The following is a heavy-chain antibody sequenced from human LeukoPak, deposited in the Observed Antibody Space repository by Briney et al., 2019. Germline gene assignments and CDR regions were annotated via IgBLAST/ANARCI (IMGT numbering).Heavy chain of an antibody. Sequence: SETLSLTCAVSGYSLSRGYYWGWIRQPPGKGLEGIGSIYHSGSTYYNPSLKSRLTISVATSKNQFSLMLSSVTAADTAVYYCARQTGYCSSTSCYTKNDAFDIWGQGTMVTVSS. CDR1: GYSLSRGYY. V-gene: IGHV4-38-2*01. D-gene: IGHD2-2*02. CDR2: IYHSGST. J-gene: IGHJ3*02. CDR3: ARQTGYCSSTSCYTKNDAFDI.